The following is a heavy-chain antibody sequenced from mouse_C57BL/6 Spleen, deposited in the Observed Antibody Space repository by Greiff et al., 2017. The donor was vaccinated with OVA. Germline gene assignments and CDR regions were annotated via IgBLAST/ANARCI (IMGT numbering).Heavy chain of an antibody. D-gene: IGHD4-1*01. V-gene: IGHV1-59*01. CDR2: IDPSDSYT. CDR3: ARWAGTEYYFDY. Sequence: QVQLQHPGAELVRPGTSVKLSCKASGYTFTSYWMHWVKQRPGQGLEWIGVIDPSDSYTNYNQKFKGKATLTVDTSSSTAYMQLSSLTSEDSAVYYCARWAGTEYYFDYWGQGTTLTVSS. CDR1: GYTFTSYW. J-gene: IGHJ2*01.